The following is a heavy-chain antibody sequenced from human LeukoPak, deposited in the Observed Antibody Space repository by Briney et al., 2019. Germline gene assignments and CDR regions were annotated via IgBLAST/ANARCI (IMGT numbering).Heavy chain of an antibody. Sequence: GESLKISCKGSGYSFSSYWIGWVRQMPGKGLEWMGIIYPGDSDTRNSPSFQGQVTISADKSISTAYLHWSSLKASDTAMYYCARDLTAYVFDIWGQGTMVTVSS. CDR1: GYSFSSYW. J-gene: IGHJ3*02. CDR3: ARDLTAYVFDI. V-gene: IGHV5-51*01. CDR2: IYPGDSDT.